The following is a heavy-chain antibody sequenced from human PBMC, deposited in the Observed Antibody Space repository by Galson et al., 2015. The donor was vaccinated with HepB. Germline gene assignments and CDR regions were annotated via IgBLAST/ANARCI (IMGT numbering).Heavy chain of an antibody. CDR2: TYYRSKWYN. D-gene: IGHD2-2*02. J-gene: IGHJ4*02. Sequence: CAISGDSVSSNSAAWNWIRQSPSRGLEWLGRTYYRSKWYNDYAVSVKSRITINPDTSKNQFSLQLNSVTPEDTAVYYCARGPRYCSSTSCYNLDYWGQGTLVTVSS. CDR1: GDSVSSNSAA. V-gene: IGHV6-1*01. CDR3: ARGPRYCSSTSCYNLDY.